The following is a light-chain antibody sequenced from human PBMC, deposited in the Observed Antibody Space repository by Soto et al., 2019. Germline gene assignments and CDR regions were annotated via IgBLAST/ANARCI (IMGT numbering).Light chain of an antibody. Sequence: DIQMTQSPSTLSASVGDRVTITCRASQSISSWLAWYQQKPGKAPKLLIYKASSLESGVPSRFSGSGSGTELTLPISSLQPDDFATYYCQQYNSYSPVTFGQGTKVEIK. V-gene: IGKV1-5*03. J-gene: IGKJ1*01. CDR2: KAS. CDR1: QSISSW. CDR3: QQYNSYSPVT.